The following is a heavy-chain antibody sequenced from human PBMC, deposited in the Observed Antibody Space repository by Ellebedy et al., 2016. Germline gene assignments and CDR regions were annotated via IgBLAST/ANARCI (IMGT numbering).Heavy chain of an antibody. CDR2: IYAGDSDP. J-gene: IGHJ4*02. CDR3: AHGGAGSGTTSLFY. D-gene: IGHD5-12*01. V-gene: IGHV5-51*01. CDR1: GDSLTVYW. Sequence: GESLKISCRYSGDSLTVYWIGWVRQMPGKGLEWMGLIYAGDSDPKYSPSFQGQVTFSVARSITTAYLQCTRLKAADSATYYCAHGGAGSGTTSLFYWGQGTLVTVSS.